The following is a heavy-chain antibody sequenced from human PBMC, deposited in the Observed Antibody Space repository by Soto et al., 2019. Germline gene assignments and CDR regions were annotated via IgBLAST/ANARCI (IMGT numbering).Heavy chain of an antibody. V-gene: IGHV4-30-4*01. CDR1: GSSISSGDYY. CDR3: ARDSPNALRRLTGGFDP. Sequence: SETLSLTCTVSGSSISSGDYYWSWIRQPPGKGLEWIGYIYYSGSTYYNPSLKSRVTISVDTSKNQFSLKLSSVTAADTAVYYCARDSPNALRRLTGGFDPWGQGTLVTVSS. J-gene: IGHJ5*02. D-gene: IGHD7-27*01. CDR2: IYYSGST.